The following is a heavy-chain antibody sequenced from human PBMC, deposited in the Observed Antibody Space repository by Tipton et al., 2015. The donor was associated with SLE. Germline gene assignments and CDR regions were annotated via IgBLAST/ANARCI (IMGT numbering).Heavy chain of an antibody. CDR1: GFTFSSYW. CDR3: ASDRDGRYFDY. CDR2: IKQDGSEK. J-gene: IGHJ4*02. D-gene: IGHD1-26*01. V-gene: IGHV3-7*01. Sequence: SLRLSCAASGFTFSSYWMSWVRQAPGKGLEWVANIKQDGSEKYYVDSVKGRFTISRDNAKNSLYLQMNSLRAEDTAVYYCASDRDGRYFDYWGQGTLVTVSS.